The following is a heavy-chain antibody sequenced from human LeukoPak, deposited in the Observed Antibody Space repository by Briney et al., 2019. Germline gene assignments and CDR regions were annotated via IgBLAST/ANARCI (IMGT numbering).Heavy chain of an antibody. Sequence: GGSLRLSCAASGFTFSSYEMNWVRQAPGKGLEWVSYISSSGSTIYYADSVKGRFTISRDNAKNSLYLQMNSLRAEDTAVYYCARDARGYYDSSGPYDHWGQGTLVTVSS. D-gene: IGHD3-22*01. CDR3: ARDARGYYDSSGPYDH. J-gene: IGHJ4*02. CDR1: GFTFSSYE. CDR2: ISSSGSTI. V-gene: IGHV3-48*03.